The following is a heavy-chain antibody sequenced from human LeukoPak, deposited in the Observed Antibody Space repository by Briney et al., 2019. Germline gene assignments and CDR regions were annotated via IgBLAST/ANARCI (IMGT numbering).Heavy chain of an antibody. CDR3: ARGTGYCSGGSCLLFQC. CDR2: IYSGGST. Sequence: PGGSLRLSCAASGFTVSSNYMSWVRQAPGKGLEGVSVIYSGGSTYYADSVKGRFTISRDNSNNTLYLQMNSLRAEDTAGYYCARGTGYCSGGSCLLFQCWGQGTLVTVS. V-gene: IGHV3-66*01. CDR1: GFTVSSNY. J-gene: IGHJ1*01. D-gene: IGHD2-15*01.